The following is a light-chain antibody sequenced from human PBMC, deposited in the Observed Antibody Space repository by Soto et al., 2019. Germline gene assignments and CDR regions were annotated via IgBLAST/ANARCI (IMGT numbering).Light chain of an antibody. CDR1: QGINSY. Sequence: DIQLTQSPSFLSASVGDIVTVTCRASQGINSYLAWYQQKPGKAPNLLIYTASTLQSGVPSRFSGSGSGTEFTLTITSLQPEDFASYYCQQLYTYPLTFGGGTKVEIK. CDR3: QQLYTYPLT. CDR2: TAS. V-gene: IGKV1-9*01. J-gene: IGKJ4*01.